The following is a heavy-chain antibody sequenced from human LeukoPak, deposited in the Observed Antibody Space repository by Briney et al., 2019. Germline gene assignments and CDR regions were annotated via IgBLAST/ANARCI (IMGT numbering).Heavy chain of an antibody. CDR2: IYSAGST. CDR1: GFSVSGNS. V-gene: IGHV3-53*01. CDR3: VRGYCSGANCYSQGGFDI. Sequence: GGSLRLSCAASGFSVSGNSMSWVRQAPGKGLEWVSVIYSAGSTYYPDSVQGRFTISRDNSKNTLYLQMNSLRAEDTAVYYCVRGYCSGANCYSQGGFDIWGQGTMVTVSS. D-gene: IGHD2-15*01. J-gene: IGHJ3*02.